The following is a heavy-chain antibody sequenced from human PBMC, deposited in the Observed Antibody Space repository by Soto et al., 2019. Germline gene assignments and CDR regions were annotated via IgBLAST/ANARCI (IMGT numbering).Heavy chain of an antibody. CDR2: INHSGST. D-gene: IGHD3-10*01. CDR1: GGSFSGYY. V-gene: IGHV4-34*01. J-gene: IGHJ6*02. CDR3: ARGRPYGSGSYPYYYYYYGMDV. Sequence: ETLSLTCAVYGGSFSGYYWSWIRQPPGKGLEWIGEINHSGSTNYNPSLKSRVTISVDTSKNQFSLKLSSVTAADTAVYYCARGRPYGSGSYPYYYYYYGMDVWGQGTTVTVSS.